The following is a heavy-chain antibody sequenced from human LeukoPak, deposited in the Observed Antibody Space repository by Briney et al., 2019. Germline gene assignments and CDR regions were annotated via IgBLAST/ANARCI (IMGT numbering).Heavy chain of an antibody. D-gene: IGHD1-1*01. CDR1: GFTFSSYG. J-gene: IGHJ4*02. CDR2: IWYDGSNK. V-gene: IGHV3-33*01. Sequence: PGGSLRLSCAASGFTFSSYGMHWVRQAPGKGLEWVAVIWYDGSNKYYADSVKGRFTISRDNSKNTLYLQMNSLRAEDTAVYYCARHGTGTSQYYFDYRGQGTLVTVSS. CDR3: ARHGTGTSQYYFDY.